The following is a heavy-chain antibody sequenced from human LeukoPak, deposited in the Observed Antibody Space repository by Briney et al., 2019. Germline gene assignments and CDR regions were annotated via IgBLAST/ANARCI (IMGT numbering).Heavy chain of an antibody. CDR1: GFTFSSYG. V-gene: IGHV3-30*03. CDR3: ARETWARGGDAFDI. CDR2: ISYDGSNE. Sequence: GGSLRLSCAASGFTFSSYGMHWVRQAPGKGLEWVALISYDGSNEYYADSVRGRFTISRDNSKFTLYMQMNSLRAEDTAVYYCARETWARGGDAFDIWARGTMVTVSS. D-gene: IGHD3-10*01. J-gene: IGHJ3*02.